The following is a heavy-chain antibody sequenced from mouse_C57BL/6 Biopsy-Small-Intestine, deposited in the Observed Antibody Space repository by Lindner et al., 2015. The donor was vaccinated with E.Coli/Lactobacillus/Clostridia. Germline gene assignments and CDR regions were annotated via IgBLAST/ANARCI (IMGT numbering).Heavy chain of an antibody. CDR1: GFTFSDYG. CDR3: ARRSIRGYFDY. Sequence: VQLQESGGGLVQPGGSLKLSCAASGFTFSDYGMAWVRQAPRKGPEWVAFISNLAYSIYYADTVTGRFTISRENAKNTLYLEMSSLRSEDTAMYYCARRSIRGYFDYWGQGTTLTVSS. CDR2: ISNLAYSI. J-gene: IGHJ2*01. V-gene: IGHV5-15*01. D-gene: IGHD3-2*02.